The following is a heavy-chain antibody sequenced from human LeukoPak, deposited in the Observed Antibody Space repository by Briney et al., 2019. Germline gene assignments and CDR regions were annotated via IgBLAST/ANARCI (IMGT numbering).Heavy chain of an antibody. CDR1: GFTFSSYA. V-gene: IGHV3-23*01. CDR2: ISGSGGST. D-gene: IGHD2-15*01. CDR3: AKDLRGVVVAVDFDY. Sequence: GGPLRLSCAASGFTFSSYAMSWVRQAPGKGLEWVSAISGSGGSTYYADSVKGRFTISRDNSKNTLYLQMNSLRAEDTAVYYCAKDLRGVVVAVDFDYWGQGTLVTVSS. J-gene: IGHJ4*02.